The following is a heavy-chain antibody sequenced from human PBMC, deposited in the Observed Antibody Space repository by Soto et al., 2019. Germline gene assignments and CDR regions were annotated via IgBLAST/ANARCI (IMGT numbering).Heavy chain of an antibody. CDR1: GYSFTNYW. Sequence: PGESLNISCKGSGYSFTNYWIGWVRQMPGKGLEWMGIIYPGDSDTTYSPSFQGQVTISADKSINTAYLQWSSLKASDTAVYYCARQYAYCLNSTCYARNWFDPWGQGTLVSVSS. CDR2: IYPGDSDT. D-gene: IGHD2-2*01. V-gene: IGHV5-51*01. J-gene: IGHJ5*02. CDR3: ARQYAYCLNSTCYARNWFDP.